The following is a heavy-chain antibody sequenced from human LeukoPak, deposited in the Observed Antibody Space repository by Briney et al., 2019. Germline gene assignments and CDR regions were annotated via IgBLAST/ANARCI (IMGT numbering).Heavy chain of an antibody. CDR1: GGSISSSSYY. CDR2: IYYSGST. D-gene: IGHD2-8*01. V-gene: IGHV4-39*01. J-gene: IGHJ6*03. CDR3: ARHLPTKVYYYYYMDV. Sequence: SETLSLTCIVSGGSISSSSYYWGWIRQPPGKGLEWIGSIYYSGSTYYNPSLKSRVTISVDTSKNQFSLKLSSVTAADTAVYYCARHLPTKVYYYYYMDVWGKGTTVTVSS.